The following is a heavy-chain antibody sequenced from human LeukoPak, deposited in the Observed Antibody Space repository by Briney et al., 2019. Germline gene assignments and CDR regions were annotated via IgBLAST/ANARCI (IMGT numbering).Heavy chain of an antibody. V-gene: IGHV4-34*01. D-gene: IGHD6-13*01. CDR3: ARGRPDSRQQLPYYYYMDV. CDR2: INHSGST. Sequence: SETLSLTCAAYGGSFSGYYWSWIRQPPGKGLEWIGEINHSGSTNYNPSLKSRVTISVDTSKNQFSLKLSSVTAADTAVYYCARGRPDSRQQLPYYYYMDVWGKGTTVTVSS. J-gene: IGHJ6*03. CDR1: GGSFSGYY.